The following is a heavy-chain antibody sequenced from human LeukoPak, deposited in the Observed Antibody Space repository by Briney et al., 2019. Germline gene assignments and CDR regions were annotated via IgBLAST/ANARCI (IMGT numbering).Heavy chain of an antibody. CDR1: GASISSGYW. CDR2: IYHSGST. CDR3: ARDDYYDSSGLGY. J-gene: IGHJ4*02. V-gene: IGHV4-4*02. Sequence: PSGTLSLTCAVSGASISSGYWWSRVRQPPGKGLEWIGEIYHSGSTNHNPSLKSRVTISVDKSKSQFSLNLSSVTAADTAVYYCARDDYYDSSGLGYWGQGTLVTVSS. D-gene: IGHD3-22*01.